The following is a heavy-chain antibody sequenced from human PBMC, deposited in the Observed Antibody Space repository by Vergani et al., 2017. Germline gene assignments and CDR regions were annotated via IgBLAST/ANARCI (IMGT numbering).Heavy chain of an antibody. CDR2: IYYSGST. Sequence: QVQLQESGPGLVKPSQTLSLTCTVSGGSISSGGYYWSWIRQHPGKGLEWIGYIYYSGSTYYNPSLKSRVTISVDTSKNKFSLKLSSVTAADTAVYYCAREYATGTTSNAFDIWGQGTMVTVSS. CDR3: AREYATGTTSNAFDI. D-gene: IGHD1-1*01. J-gene: IGHJ3*02. V-gene: IGHV4-31*03. CDR1: GGSISSGGYY.